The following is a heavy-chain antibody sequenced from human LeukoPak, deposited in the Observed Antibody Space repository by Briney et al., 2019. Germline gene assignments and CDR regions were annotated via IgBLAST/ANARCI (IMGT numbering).Heavy chain of an antibody. V-gene: IGHV3-30*03. J-gene: IGHJ3*02. Sequence: GRSLRLSCAASGFTFSSYGMHWVRQAPGKGLEWVAVISYDGSNKYYADSVKGRFTISRDNSKNTLYLQMNSLRAEDTAVYYCARDGELERVDAFDIWGQGTTVTVSS. CDR1: GFTFSSYG. CDR3: ARDGELERVDAFDI. CDR2: ISYDGSNK. D-gene: IGHD1-1*01.